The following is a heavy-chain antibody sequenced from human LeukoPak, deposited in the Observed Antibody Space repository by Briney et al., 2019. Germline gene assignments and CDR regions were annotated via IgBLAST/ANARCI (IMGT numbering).Heavy chain of an antibody. V-gene: IGHV3-23*01. CDR3: AKDSDGNALGLFDY. CDR1: GFTFSSYA. Sequence: GGSLRLSCAASGFTFSSYAMGWVRQAPGKGLEWVSVISNSGGSTYYADSVKGRFTISRDNSKNTLYLQMNSLSAEDTAVYYCAKDSDGNALGLFDYWGQGTLVTVSS. J-gene: IGHJ4*02. D-gene: IGHD1-1*01. CDR2: ISNSGGST.